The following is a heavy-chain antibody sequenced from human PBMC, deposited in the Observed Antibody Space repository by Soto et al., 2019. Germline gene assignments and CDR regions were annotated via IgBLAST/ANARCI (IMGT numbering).Heavy chain of an antibody. CDR1: GFTFSSYA. CDR3: AKEGAAAGQYYYYYGMDV. V-gene: IGHV3-23*01. CDR2: ISGSGGST. J-gene: IGHJ6*02. D-gene: IGHD6-13*01. Sequence: EVQLLESGGGLVQPGGSLRLSCAASGFTFSSYAMSWVRQAPGKGLEWVSAISGSGGSTYYADSVKGRFTISRDNSKNPLYLQMNSLRAEDTAVYYCAKEGAAAGQYYYYYGMDVWGQGTTVTVSS.